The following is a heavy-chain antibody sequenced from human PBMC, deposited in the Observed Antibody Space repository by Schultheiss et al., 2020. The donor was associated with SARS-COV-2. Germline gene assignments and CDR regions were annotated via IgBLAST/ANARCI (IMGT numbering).Heavy chain of an antibody. Sequence: SQTLSLTCAVYGGSFSGYYWSWIRQPPGKGLEWIGEINHSGSTNYNPSLKSRVTISVDTSKNQFSLKLSSVTAADTAVYYCARGGPFEDIVVVPAAIRWFGPWGQGTLVTGSS. D-gene: IGHD2-2*02. CDR1: GGSFSGYY. CDR3: ARGGPFEDIVVVPAAIRWFGP. CDR2: INHSGST. V-gene: IGHV4-34*01. J-gene: IGHJ5*02.